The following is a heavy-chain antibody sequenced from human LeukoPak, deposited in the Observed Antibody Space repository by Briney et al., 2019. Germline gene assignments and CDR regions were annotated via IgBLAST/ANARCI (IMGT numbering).Heavy chain of an antibody. Sequence: AGGSLRLSCAASGFTFSSYWMHWVRQAPGKGLVWVSRINSDGSSTSYADSVKGRFTISRDNAKNTLYLQMNSLRDEDTAVYYCARGVGYCSSTSCYWWFDPWGQGTLVTVSS. J-gene: IGHJ5*02. CDR3: ARGVGYCSSTSCYWWFDP. V-gene: IGHV3-74*01. CDR1: GFTFSSYW. D-gene: IGHD2-2*01. CDR2: INSDGSST.